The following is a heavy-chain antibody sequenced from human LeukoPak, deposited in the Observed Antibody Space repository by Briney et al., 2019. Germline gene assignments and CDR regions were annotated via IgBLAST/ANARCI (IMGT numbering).Heavy chain of an antibody. J-gene: IGHJ4*02. CDR1: GFTFSNYG. V-gene: IGHV3-30*02. D-gene: IGHD6-13*01. CDR3: AKAHPDSRNTPTYYFDY. CDR2: IRYDGSNK. Sequence: GGSLRLSCAASGFTFSNYGMHWVRQAPGKGLEWVAVIRYDGSNKNFADSVKGRFTISRDNSKNTVYLQMNSLRAEDTAVYHCAKAHPDSRNTPTYYFDYWGQGTLVTVSS.